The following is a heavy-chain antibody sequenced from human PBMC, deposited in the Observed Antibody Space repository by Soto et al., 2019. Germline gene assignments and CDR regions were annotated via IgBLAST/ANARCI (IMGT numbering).Heavy chain of an antibody. CDR2: IKTKTEGETI. Sequence: EVQLVESGGGLVKPGGSLRLSCAASGFSFSNVWMSWVRQTPGRSLEWIGRIKTKTEGETIDYAAPVNGRFTISRDDSTNTLYLQMNSLKTEDSAVYYCTGSPGWAGYWGQGTLVTVSS. D-gene: IGHD6-19*01. CDR3: TGSPGWAGY. V-gene: IGHV3-15*01. J-gene: IGHJ4*02. CDR1: GFSFSNVW.